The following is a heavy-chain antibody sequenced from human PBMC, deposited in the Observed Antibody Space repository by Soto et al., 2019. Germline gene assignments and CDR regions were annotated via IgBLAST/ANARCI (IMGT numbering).Heavy chain of an antibody. D-gene: IGHD3-16*01. J-gene: IGHJ6*03. Sequence: QVQLQGSGPGLVHPSETLSLTCTVSGGSINSYYWNWIRQPPGKGLEWIGYVYYKGQTANNPSLKSRVTVSVDTSKNQFSLQLRSVTAADTAVYYCAAAPEYDFIWTKYHIPDYFYYMDVWAEGTTVTVSS. CDR3: AAAPEYDFIWTKYHIPDYFYYMDV. V-gene: IGHV4-59*08. CDR2: VYYKGQT. CDR1: GGSINSYY.